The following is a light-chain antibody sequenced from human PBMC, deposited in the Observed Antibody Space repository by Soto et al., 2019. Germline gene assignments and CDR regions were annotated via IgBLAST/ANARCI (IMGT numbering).Light chain of an antibody. CDR3: QQYNNGWT. J-gene: IGKJ1*01. Sequence: EIVMTQSPATLSVSPGERATLSCRASQSVNSNLAWYQQKPGQAPRLLISGASTRATGIPARFSGSGSETEFTVTISSLQSEAFAVYYCQQYNNGWTFGQGTKVE. CDR2: GAS. CDR1: QSVNSN. V-gene: IGKV3-15*01.